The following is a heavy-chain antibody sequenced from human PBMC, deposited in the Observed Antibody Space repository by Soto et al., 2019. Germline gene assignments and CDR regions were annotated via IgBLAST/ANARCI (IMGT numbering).Heavy chain of an antibody. Sequence: SVKVSCKASGGTFSSYTISWVRQAPGQGLEWMGRIIPILGIANYAQKFQGRVTITADKSTSTAYMELSSLRSEDTAVYYCARDTGGSNYVAWFDPWGQGTLVTVSS. J-gene: IGHJ5*02. D-gene: IGHD4-4*01. V-gene: IGHV1-69*04. CDR2: IIPILGIA. CDR3: ARDTGGSNYVAWFDP. CDR1: GGTFSSYT.